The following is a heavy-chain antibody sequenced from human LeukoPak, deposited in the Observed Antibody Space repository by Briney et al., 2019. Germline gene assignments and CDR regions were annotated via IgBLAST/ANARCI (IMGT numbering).Heavy chain of an antibody. V-gene: IGHV7-4-1*02. D-gene: IGHD4-11*01. J-gene: IGHJ5*02. CDR3: ARDPRGGYSNLYP. Sequence: ASVKVSCKASGYTFTSYAMNWVRQAPGQGLEWMGWINTNTGNPTYAQGFTGRFVFSLDTSVNTAYLQISSLKTEDTAVYYCARDPRGGYSNLYPWGQGALVTVSS. CDR1: GYTFTSYA. CDR2: INTNTGNP.